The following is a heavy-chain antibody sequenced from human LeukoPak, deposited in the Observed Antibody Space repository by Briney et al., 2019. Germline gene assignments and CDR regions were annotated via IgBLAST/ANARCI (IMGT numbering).Heavy chain of an antibody. CDR2: INPNSGGT. CDR3: ASPSDKQLVGFGGNLTDLYYYYGMDV. V-gene: IGHV1-2*06. J-gene: IGHJ6*02. CDR1: GYTFTGYY. D-gene: IGHD6-6*01. Sequence: ASVKVSCKASGYTFTGYYMHWVRQAPGQGLEWMGRINPNSGGTNYAQKFQGRVTMTRDTSISTAYMELSRLRSDDTAVYYCASPSDKQLVGFGGNLTDLYYYYGMDVWGQGTTVTVSS.